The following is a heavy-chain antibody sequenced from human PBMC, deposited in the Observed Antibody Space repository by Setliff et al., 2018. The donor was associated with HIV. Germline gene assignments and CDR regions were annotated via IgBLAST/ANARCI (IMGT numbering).Heavy chain of an antibody. CDR2: IFYSGSS. J-gene: IGHJ6*03. CDR3: ARLHPGGYDPYYYNYYMDV. D-gene: IGHD5-12*01. CDR1: GGSISSATHY. Sequence: PSETLSLTCTVSGGSISSATHYWGWIRQPPGKGLAWIGSIFYSGSSHSNPSLKNRAIISVDTFKNQFSLRLRSVTAADTAVYYCARLHPGGYDPYYYNYYMDVWGRGTTVTVSS. V-gene: IGHV4-39*01.